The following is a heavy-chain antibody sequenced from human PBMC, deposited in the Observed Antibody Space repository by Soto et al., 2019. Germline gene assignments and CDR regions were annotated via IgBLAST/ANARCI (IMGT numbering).Heavy chain of an antibody. CDR3: AIHCSGGSCYLGGDPFDI. Sequence: ASVKVSCKASGYTFTSYGISWVRQAPGQGLEWMGWISAYNGNTNYAQKLQGRVTMTTDTSTSTAYMELRSLRSDDTAVYYCAIHCSGGSCYLGGDPFDIWGQGTMVTVSS. V-gene: IGHV1-18*01. D-gene: IGHD2-15*01. CDR1: GYTFTSYG. CDR2: ISAYNGNT. J-gene: IGHJ3*02.